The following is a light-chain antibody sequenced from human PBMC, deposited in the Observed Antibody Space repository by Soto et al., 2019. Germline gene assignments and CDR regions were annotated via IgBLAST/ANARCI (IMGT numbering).Light chain of an antibody. J-gene: IGKJ1*01. V-gene: IGKV2-28*01. CDR1: QSLLHSKGYNY. CDR3: IQALQTPWT. Sequence: DIVMTQSPLSLPVTPGEPASISCRSSQSLLHSKGYNYLDWYLQKPGQSPQLLIYLGSNRASGVPDRFSGSGSGTDFTLKISRGEAEDVGVYYCIQALQTPWTFGQGTKVEI. CDR2: LGS.